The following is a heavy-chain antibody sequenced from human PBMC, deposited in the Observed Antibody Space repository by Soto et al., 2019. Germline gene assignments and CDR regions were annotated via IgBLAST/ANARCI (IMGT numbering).Heavy chain of an antibody. J-gene: IGHJ6*02. V-gene: IGHV3-30*18. CDR2: ISFDGRNK. CDR1: GFIFSTYG. CDR3: AKDTATAITSYYFYGMDA. D-gene: IGHD5-12*01. Sequence: QVQMVESGGGVVQPGRSLRLSCAASGFIFSTYGMHWVSQAPGKGLEWVAVISFDGRNKYYADSVRGRFTISRDNSKNTLHLHMNSLRGEDTAVYYCAKDTATAITSYYFYGMDAWGQGTTVTVPS.